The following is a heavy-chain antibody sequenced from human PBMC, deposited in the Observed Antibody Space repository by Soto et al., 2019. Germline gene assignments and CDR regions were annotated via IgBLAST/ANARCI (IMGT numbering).Heavy chain of an antibody. CDR1: GFTFSTYA. V-gene: IGHV3-23*01. CDR2: ISGRGSRT. D-gene: IGHD6-19*01. CDR3: AKDRRQSAVAGTSDLDY. J-gene: IGHJ4*02. Sequence: EVQMLESGGGLVQPGGSLRLSCAASGFTFSTYAMTWVRQAPGKGLEWVSTISGRGSRTYYADSVKGRFTISRDNSKNALYLQLNSLRAEDTAVYFCAKDRRQSAVAGTSDLDYWGPAILVTVSS.